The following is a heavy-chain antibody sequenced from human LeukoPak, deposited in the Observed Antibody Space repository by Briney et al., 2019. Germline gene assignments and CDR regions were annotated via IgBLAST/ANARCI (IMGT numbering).Heavy chain of an antibody. CDR1: GFTFSSYS. CDR2: IGSSSSTI. J-gene: IGHJ5*02. Sequence: PGGSLRLSCAASGFTFSSYSMNWVRQAPGKGLEWVSYIGSSSSTIYYADSVKGRFTISRDNAKNSLYLQMNSLRAEDTAVYYCARDAAYDILTGYYDNWFDLWGQGTLVTVSS. V-gene: IGHV3-48*01. D-gene: IGHD3-9*01. CDR3: ARDAAYDILTGYYDNWFDL.